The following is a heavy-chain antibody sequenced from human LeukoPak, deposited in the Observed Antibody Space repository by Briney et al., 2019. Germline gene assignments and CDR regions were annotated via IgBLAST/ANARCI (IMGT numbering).Heavy chain of an antibody. V-gene: IGHV4-59*12. CDR3: ARGRKEAIVVVPAARSGGFDY. J-gene: IGHJ4*02. Sequence: SETLSLTCTVSGGSISSYYWSWIRQPPGKGLELIGYIYYSGSTYYNPSLKSRVTISVDTSKNQFSLKLSSVTAADTAVYYCARGRKEAIVVVPAARSGGFDYWGQGTLVTVSS. D-gene: IGHD2-2*01. CDR1: GGSISSYY. CDR2: IYYSGST.